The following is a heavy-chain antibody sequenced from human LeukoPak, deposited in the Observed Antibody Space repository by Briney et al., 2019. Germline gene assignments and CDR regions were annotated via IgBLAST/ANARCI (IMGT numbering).Heavy chain of an antibody. CDR2: INPSGGTT. Sequence: ASVNVSCKASGYTLTSYFMHWVRQAPGQGLEWMGIINPSGGTTSYAQKFQGRVTMTRDTSTSTVYMELSSLRSEDTAVYYCARGIQLWFYFDYWGQGTLVTVSS. V-gene: IGHV1-46*01. J-gene: IGHJ4*02. CDR3: ARGIQLWFYFDY. D-gene: IGHD5-18*01. CDR1: GYTLTSYF.